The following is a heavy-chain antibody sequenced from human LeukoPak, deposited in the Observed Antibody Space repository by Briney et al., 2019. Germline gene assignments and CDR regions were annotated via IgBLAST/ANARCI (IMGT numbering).Heavy chain of an antibody. CDR2: ISYDGSNK. D-gene: IGHD1-26*01. J-gene: IGHJ4*02. CDR1: GFTFSSYA. V-gene: IGHV3-30-3*01. CDR3: ARAEVGASDY. Sequence: PGRSLRLSCAASGFTFSSYAMLWVRQAPGKGLEWVAVISYDGSNKYYADSVKGRFTISRDNSKNTLYLQMNSLRAEDTAVYYCARAEVGASDYWGQGTLVTVSS.